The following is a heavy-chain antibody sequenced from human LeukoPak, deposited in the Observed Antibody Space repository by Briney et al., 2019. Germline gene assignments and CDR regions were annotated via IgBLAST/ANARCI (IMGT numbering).Heavy chain of an antibody. Sequence: GGSLRLSCVVSGITLSNYGMSWVRQAPGKGLEWVSSISSSSSYIYYADSVKGRFTISRDSAKNSLYLQMNSLRAEDTAVYYCARDPALGRWGQGTLVTVSS. CDR2: ISSSSSYI. CDR3: ARDPALGR. D-gene: IGHD1-26*01. CDR1: GITLSNYG. V-gene: IGHV3-21*01. J-gene: IGHJ4*02.